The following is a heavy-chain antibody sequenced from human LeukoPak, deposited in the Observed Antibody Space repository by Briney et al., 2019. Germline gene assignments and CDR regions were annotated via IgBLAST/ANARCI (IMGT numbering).Heavy chain of an antibody. CDR1: GGSISSSSYY. CDR3: ARTTEGYAGGPGYSYYYYMDV. Sequence: SETLSLTCTVSGGSISSSSYYWGWIRQPPGKGLEWIGSIYYSGSTYYNPSLKSRVTISVDTSKKQVSLKLRSVTAADTAVYYCARTTEGYAGGPGYSYYYYMDVWGKGTTVTISS. D-gene: IGHD5-12*01. CDR2: IYYSGST. J-gene: IGHJ6*03. V-gene: IGHV4-39*07.